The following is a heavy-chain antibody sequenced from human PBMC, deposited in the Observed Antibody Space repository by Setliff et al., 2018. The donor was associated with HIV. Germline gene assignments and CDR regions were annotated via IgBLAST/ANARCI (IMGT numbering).Heavy chain of an antibody. CDR3: VKDMPRDDLGLFSYYFDF. Sequence: GGSLRLSCAASGFTFDDYAIHWVRQGLREPGRGLEWVSGISWNSGTIGYADSVRGRFTISRDNAKNSLYLQMNGLTTDDTALYYCVKDMPRDDLGLFSYYFDFWGQGTLVTVSS. CDR1: GFTFDDYA. CDR2: ISWNSGTI. D-gene: IGHD1-1*01. J-gene: IGHJ4*02. V-gene: IGHV3-9*01.